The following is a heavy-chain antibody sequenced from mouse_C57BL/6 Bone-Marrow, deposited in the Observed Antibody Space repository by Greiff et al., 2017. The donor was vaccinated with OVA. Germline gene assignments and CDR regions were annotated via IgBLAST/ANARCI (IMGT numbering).Heavy chain of an antibody. CDR3: ARDNWVFDY. V-gene: IGHV5-16*01. Sequence: EVQVVESEGGLVQPGSSMKLSCTASGFTFSDYYMAWVRQVPEKGLEWVANINYDGSSTYYLDSLKSRFIISRDNAKNILYLQMSSLKSEDTATYYCARDNWVFDYWGKGTTLTVSS. CDR1: GFTFSDYY. CDR2: INYDGSST. J-gene: IGHJ2*01. D-gene: IGHD4-1*01.